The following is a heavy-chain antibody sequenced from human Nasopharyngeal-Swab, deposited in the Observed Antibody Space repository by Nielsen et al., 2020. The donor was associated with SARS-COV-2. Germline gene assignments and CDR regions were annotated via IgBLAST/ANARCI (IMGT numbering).Heavy chain of an antibody. D-gene: IGHD4-11*01. CDR2: IIPIFGTA. V-gene: IGHV1-69*13. CDR1: GGTFSSYA. Sequence: SVKVSCKASGGTFSSYAISWVRQAPGQGLEWMGGIIPIFGTANYAQKFQGRVTITADESTSTAYMELSSLRSEDTAVYYCAIMTTVTSYLFYYYYYMDVWGNGTTVTVSS. CDR3: AIMTTVTSYLFYYYYYMDV. J-gene: IGHJ6*03.